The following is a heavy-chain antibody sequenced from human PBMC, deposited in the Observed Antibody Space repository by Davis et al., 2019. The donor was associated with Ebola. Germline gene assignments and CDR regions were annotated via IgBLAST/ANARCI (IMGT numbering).Heavy chain of an antibody. D-gene: IGHD4-17*01. CDR2: IYPGDSDT. J-gene: IGHJ2*01. Sequence: GESLKISCKGSGYSFSTFWIAWVRQMPGKGLEWMGIIYPGDSDTRYSPSFQGQVTISADKSITTAYLQWSSLKASDTAMYYCARLGQNYGDYGMRYFDLWCRGTLVTVSS. CDR3: ARLGQNYGDYGMRYFDL. V-gene: IGHV5-51*01. CDR1: GYSFSTFW.